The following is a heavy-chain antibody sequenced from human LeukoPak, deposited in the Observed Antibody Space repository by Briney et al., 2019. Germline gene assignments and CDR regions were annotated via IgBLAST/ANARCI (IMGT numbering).Heavy chain of an antibody. CDR2: ISYDGSNK. CDR1: GFTFSSFP. V-gene: IGHV3-30-3*01. CDR3: ASYLDTAEDDY. D-gene: IGHD5-18*01. J-gene: IGHJ4*02. Sequence: GGSLKLPCPASGFTFSSFPMHGFGRPPGKGREWVAVISYDGSNKYYADSVKGRFTISRDNSKNTLYLQMNSLRAEDTAVYYCASYLDTAEDDYWGQGTLVTVSS.